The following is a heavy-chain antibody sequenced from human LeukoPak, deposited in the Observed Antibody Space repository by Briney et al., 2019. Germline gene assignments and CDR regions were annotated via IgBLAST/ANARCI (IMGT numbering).Heavy chain of an antibody. CDR1: GGTFSSYA. CDR2: IIPIFGTA. Sequence: ASVKVSCKASGGTFSSYAISWVRQAPGQGLEWMGGIIPIFGTANYAQKFQGRDTITTDESTSTAYMELSSLRSEDTAVYYWARGYCSSTSCYYVYWGQGTLVTVSS. CDR3: ARGYCSSTSCYYVY. D-gene: IGHD2-2*01. V-gene: IGHV1-69*05. J-gene: IGHJ4*02.